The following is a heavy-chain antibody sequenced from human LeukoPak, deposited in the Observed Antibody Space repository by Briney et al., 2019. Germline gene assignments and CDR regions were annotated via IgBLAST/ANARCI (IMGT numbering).Heavy chain of an antibody. J-gene: IGHJ5*02. CDR3: ARSATWRWFDP. D-gene: IGHD2-15*01. Sequence: SETLSLTCTVSGVSINSADYYWTWVRQPPGKGLEWIGYIYYTGSTYYNPSLKRGVDMSVETSKNQFSLKPSSVTAADTAVYYCARSATWRWFDPWGQGTLVTVSS. CDR2: IYYTGST. CDR1: GVSINSADYY. V-gene: IGHV4-30-4*02.